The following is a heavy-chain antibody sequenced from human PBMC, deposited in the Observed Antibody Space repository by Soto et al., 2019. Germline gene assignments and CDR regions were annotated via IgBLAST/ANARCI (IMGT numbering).Heavy chain of an antibody. CDR3: TTDEGDSRSFYNFDY. Sequence: EVQLVESGGGLGEPGGSLRLSCEASGFTFKNAWMSWLRQAPGRGLEWVSRIISNCDGGTAEYAAPVNGRFTISRDDSKNTLYLQMISLKTEDTAVYYCTTDEGDSRSFYNFDYWGQGALVTVSS. J-gene: IGHJ4*02. CDR2: IISNCDGGTA. CDR1: GFTFKNAW. D-gene: IGHD3-22*01. V-gene: IGHV3-15*07.